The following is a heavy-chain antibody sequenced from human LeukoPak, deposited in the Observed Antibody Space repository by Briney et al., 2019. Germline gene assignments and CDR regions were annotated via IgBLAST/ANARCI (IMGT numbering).Heavy chain of an antibody. J-gene: IGHJ5*02. CDR2: INPNTGDT. V-gene: IGHV1-2*02. D-gene: IGHD4-17*01. Sequence: ASVKVSCKASGYTFTGYYMHWVRQAPGQGLEYMGWINPNTGDTNYAQKFQGRVTMTRDTSISTAYMELSRLRSDDTAVYYCARDYYGVSPPGWLDPWGQGTLVTVSS. CDR3: ARDYYGVSPPGWLDP. CDR1: GYTFTGYY.